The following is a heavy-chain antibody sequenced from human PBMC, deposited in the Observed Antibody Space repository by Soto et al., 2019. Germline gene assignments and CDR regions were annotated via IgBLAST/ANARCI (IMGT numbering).Heavy chain of an antibody. CDR1: GFTFSSSD. J-gene: IGHJ4*02. Sequence: EVQLVESGGGLVQPGGSLRLSGAASGFTFSSSDMHWVRQATGKGLEWVSGIGSAGDPYYAGSVKGRFTISRENAKNSLYLQMNSLRAGDTAVYYCARWNWQQLAFDYWGQGTLVTVSS. V-gene: IGHV3-13*05. D-gene: IGHD6-13*01. CDR3: ARWNWQQLAFDY. CDR2: IGSAGDP.